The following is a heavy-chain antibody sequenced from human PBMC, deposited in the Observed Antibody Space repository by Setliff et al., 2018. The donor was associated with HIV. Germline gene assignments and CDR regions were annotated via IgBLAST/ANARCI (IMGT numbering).Heavy chain of an antibody. Sequence: ASVKASCKASGYTFTSYGISWVRQAPGQGLEWMGWISAYDSNTNYEHRLQGRVTVTTDISTSTAYMELRGLRSDDTAVYYCARGGSYWGDAFDIWGQGTMVTVS. CDR1: GYTFTSYG. J-gene: IGHJ3*02. D-gene: IGHD1-26*01. CDR3: ARGGSYWGDAFDI. V-gene: IGHV1-18*01. CDR2: ISAYDSNT.